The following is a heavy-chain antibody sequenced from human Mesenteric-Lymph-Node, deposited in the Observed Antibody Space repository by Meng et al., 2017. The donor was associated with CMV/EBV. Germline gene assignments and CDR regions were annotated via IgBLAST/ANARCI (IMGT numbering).Heavy chain of an antibody. CDR1: GFTVSSNY. D-gene: IGHD3-22*01. CDR3: ARTNYYDSSRYYRGGFDY. J-gene: IGHJ4*02. CDR2: IHSDGST. Sequence: LSLTCAASGFTVSSNYISWVRQAPGKGLEWVSIIHSDGSTYYADSVKGRFTISRDNSKNTLYLEMNSLRAEDTAVYYCARTNYYDSSRYYRGGFDYWGQGTLVTVSS. V-gene: IGHV3-53*01.